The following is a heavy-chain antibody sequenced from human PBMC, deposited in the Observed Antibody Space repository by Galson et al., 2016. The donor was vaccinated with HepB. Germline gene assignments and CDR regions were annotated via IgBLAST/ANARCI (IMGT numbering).Heavy chain of an antibody. CDR3: ARDLSSGWYGSFDY. D-gene: IGHD6-19*01. CDR1: GFTFSSYW. CDR2: INSDGSHT. V-gene: IGHV3-74*01. Sequence: SLRLSCAASGFTFSSYWIHWVRQVPGKGLVWVSRINSDGSHTSYADSVKGRFTISRDNAKNTLYLQMNSLRVEDTAVYYCARDLSSGWYGSFDYWGQGTLVTVSS. J-gene: IGHJ4*02.